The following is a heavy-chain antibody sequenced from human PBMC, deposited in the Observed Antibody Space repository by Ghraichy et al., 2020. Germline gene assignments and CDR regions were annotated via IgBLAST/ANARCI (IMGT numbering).Heavy chain of an antibody. CDR3: ASKPITHDLFTA. CDR2: IWHDGNT. V-gene: IGHV4-4*02. Sequence: SETLSLTCAVSGASISSRTWWCWVRQPPGKRLEGIGEIWHDGNTNYSPSLKSRATVLVDKSKSQFSLKLSSVTAADTAVYYFASKPITHDLFTAWGQGALVTVAS. CDR1: GASISSRTW. J-gene: IGHJ1*01. D-gene: IGHD3-9*01.